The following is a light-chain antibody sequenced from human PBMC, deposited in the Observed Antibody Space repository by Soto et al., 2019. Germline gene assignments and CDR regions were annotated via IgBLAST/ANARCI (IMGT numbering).Light chain of an antibody. CDR3: CLYAGSSTHVV. V-gene: IGLV2-23*02. CDR1: SSDVGSYNL. Sequence: QSALTQPASVSGSPGQSITISCTGTSSDVGSYNLVSWYQQHPGKAPKLMIYEVSKRPSGVSNRFSGSKSGNTASLTISGPQAEDEADYYCCLYAGSSTHVVFGGGTKLTVL. J-gene: IGLJ2*01. CDR2: EVS.